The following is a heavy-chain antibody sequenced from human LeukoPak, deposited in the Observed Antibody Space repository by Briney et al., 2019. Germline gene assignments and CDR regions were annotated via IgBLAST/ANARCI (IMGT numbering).Heavy chain of an antibody. CDR2: IYYSGST. CDR3: ARLSGYGLHYYYHMDV. Sequence: PSETLSLTCNVSGGSISSSSYYWGWIRQPPGQGLEWIGSIYYSGSTYYNPSLKSRVTISVDTSKNQFSLKLSSVTAADTAVYYCARLSGYGLHYYYHMDVWGKGTTVTVSS. D-gene: IGHD5-12*01. J-gene: IGHJ6*03. V-gene: IGHV4-39*07. CDR1: GGSISSSSYY.